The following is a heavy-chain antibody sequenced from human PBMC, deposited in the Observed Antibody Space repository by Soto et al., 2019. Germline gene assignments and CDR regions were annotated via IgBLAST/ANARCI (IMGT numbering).Heavy chain of an antibody. V-gene: IGHV6-1*01. Sequence: SETLSLTCAISGDSVSGNSAAWNWIRQSPSRGLEWLGRTYYRSRWYNDYAVSVKSRITVTPDTSKNQFSLHLNSVTPEDTAVYYCASEFPYYVSSDSYLDYWGQGDLVTVSS. D-gene: IGHD3-16*01. CDR1: GDSVSGNSAA. J-gene: IGHJ4*02. CDR2: TYYRSRWYN. CDR3: ASEFPYYVSSDSYLDY.